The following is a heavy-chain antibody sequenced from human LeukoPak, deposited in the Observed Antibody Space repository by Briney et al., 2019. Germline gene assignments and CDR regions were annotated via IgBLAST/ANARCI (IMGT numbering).Heavy chain of an antibody. J-gene: IGHJ6*02. CDR2: IYYSGSS. CDR1: GGSIRSSSYF. V-gene: IGHV4-39*01. CDR3: ARQSGVSSDNYFGMDV. D-gene: IGHD1-26*01. Sequence: SETLSLTCTVSGGSIRSSSYFWGWVRQPPGKGLEWIGNIYYSGSSYYNPSLKSRVTISVDTSKNQFSLKMSSVTAADTAVFYCARQSGVSSDNYFGMDVWGQGTTVTVSS.